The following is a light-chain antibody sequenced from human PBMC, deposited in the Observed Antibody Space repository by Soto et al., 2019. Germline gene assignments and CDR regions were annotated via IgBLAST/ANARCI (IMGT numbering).Light chain of an antibody. Sequence: DIQLTQSPSFLSASVGDRVTITCRASQGISSYLAWYQQKQGKAPKLLIYAASTLQSGVPSRFSGSGSGTEFNLNISSLQPEDFATYYCQQLNSYPPTFGQGTKVEIK. CDR3: QQLNSYPPT. J-gene: IGKJ1*01. CDR1: QGISSY. CDR2: AAS. V-gene: IGKV1-9*01.